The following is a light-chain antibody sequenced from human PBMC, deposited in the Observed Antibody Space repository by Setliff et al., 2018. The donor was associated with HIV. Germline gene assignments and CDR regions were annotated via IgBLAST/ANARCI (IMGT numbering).Light chain of an antibody. Sequence: QSVLAQPASVSGSPGQSITISCTGTSSDVGNYNYVSRYQQHPGKAPKLMIYEVTYRPSGVSNRFSGSKSGNTASLTISGLQAEDEADYYCSSYTTNTTLVFGTGTKVTVL. CDR3: SSYTTNTTLV. CDR2: EVT. J-gene: IGLJ1*01. CDR1: SSDVGNYNY. V-gene: IGLV2-14*01.